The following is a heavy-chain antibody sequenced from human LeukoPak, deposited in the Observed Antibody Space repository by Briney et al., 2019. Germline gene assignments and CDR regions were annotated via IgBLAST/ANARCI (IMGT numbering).Heavy chain of an antibody. CDR3: ARVHTSSYVADL. V-gene: IGHV3-48*04. D-gene: IGHD3-22*01. CDR2: ISSSSSTI. Sequence: GGSLRLSCAASGFTFSTYSIDWVRQAPGKGLEWISYISSSSSTIDFADSVKGRFTISRDNAGNSVYLQMNSLRAEDTAVYYCARVHTSSYVADLWGQGTLVTVSS. CDR1: GFTFSTYS. J-gene: IGHJ5*02.